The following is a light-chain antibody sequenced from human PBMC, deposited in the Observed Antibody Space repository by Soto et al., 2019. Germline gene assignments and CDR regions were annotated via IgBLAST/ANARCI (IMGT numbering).Light chain of an antibody. CDR1: QSVSSNY. CDR2: GAS. V-gene: IGKV3-20*01. J-gene: IGKJ1*01. CDR3: QQYDTSPWT. Sequence: EIVLTQSPGTLSLSPGERATLSCRASQSVSSNYLAWYQQKPGQAPRVLIYGASSRATGIPDRFSGSGSGTDFTLSISRLEPEDSAVYYCQQYDTSPWTFGQGTKVEIK.